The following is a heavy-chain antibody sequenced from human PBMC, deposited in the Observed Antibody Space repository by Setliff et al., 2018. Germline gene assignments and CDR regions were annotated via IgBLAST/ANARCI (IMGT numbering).Heavy chain of an antibody. J-gene: IGHJ6*03. CDR2: INPDSGAT. CDR3: AGNGYYYAGSGLPSLYYYYMDV. D-gene: IGHD3-22*01. V-gene: IGHV1-2*02. CDR1: GYAFTGYY. Sequence: GASVKVSCKASGYAFTGYYLHWVRQAPGQGLEWMGWINPDSGATNYAQKFQGRVTMTRDTSISTAYMELSRLRYDDTAVYYCAGNGYYYAGSGLPSLYYYYMDVWGKGTTVTVSS.